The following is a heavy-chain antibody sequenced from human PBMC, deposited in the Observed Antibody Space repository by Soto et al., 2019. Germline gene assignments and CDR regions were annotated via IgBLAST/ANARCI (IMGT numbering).Heavy chain of an antibody. V-gene: IGHV1-69*06. CDR1: GGTFSSSA. J-gene: IGHJ3*02. D-gene: IGHD6-19*01. CDR3: ARSETAGHRGFDI. CDR2: IIPTFGTA. Sequence: QVQLVQSGAEMTEPGSSVKVSCKASGGTFSSSAINWLRQAPGQGPEWMGGIIPTFGTANYIEKFRGRVTITADTSTSTAYMEVSSLTSEDTGMYFCARSETAGHRGFDIWGQGTMVTVSS.